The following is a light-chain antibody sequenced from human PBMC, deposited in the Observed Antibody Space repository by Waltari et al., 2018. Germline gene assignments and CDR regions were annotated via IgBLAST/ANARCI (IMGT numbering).Light chain of an antibody. Sequence: EIVLTQSPGTLSLSQGERATLSCRASQSVSSSYLAWYQQKPGQAPRLLIYGASSRATGIPDRFSGSGSGTDFTLTISRLEPEDFAVYYCQQYGSSPPCTFGQGTKLEI. CDR3: QQYGSSPPCT. CDR2: GAS. J-gene: IGKJ2*02. CDR1: QSVSSSY. V-gene: IGKV3-20*01.